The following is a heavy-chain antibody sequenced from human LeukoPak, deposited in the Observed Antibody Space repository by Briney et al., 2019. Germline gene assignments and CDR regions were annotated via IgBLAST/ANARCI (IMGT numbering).Heavy chain of an antibody. D-gene: IGHD5-18*01. Sequence: GGSLRPSCAASGFTFSDYYMSWIRQAPGKGLEWISYISTSSRTIYYADSVRGRFTISRDNAKNSLYLQMNSLRAEDTAVYYCARDYPRGPPNSRGYSYGWGQGTLVTVSS. V-gene: IGHV3-11*01. CDR1: GFTFSDYY. J-gene: IGHJ4*02. CDR3: ARDYPRGPPNSRGYSYG. CDR2: ISTSSRTI.